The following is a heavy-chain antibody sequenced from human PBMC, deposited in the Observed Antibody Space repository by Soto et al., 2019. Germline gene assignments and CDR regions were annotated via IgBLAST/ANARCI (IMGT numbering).Heavy chain of an antibody. V-gene: IGHV3-53*04. CDR3: AREVYAAVLKGAFDI. CDR2: IYSGGST. J-gene: IGHJ3*02. Sequence: EVQLVESGGGLVQPGGSLRLSCAASGFTVSSNYMSWVRQAPGKGLEWVSVIYSGGSTYYADSVKGRFTISRHNSKNTLYLQINRLRAEDTAVYYCAREVYAAVLKGAFDIWGQGTMVTVSS. CDR1: GFTVSSNY. D-gene: IGHD3-10*01.